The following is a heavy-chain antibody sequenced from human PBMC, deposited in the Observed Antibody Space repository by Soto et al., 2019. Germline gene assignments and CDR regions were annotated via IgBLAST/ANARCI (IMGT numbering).Heavy chain of an antibody. D-gene: IGHD6-6*01. CDR1: GGTFSSYA. CDR2: IIPIFGTA. CDR3: ARDLVSARPFLVDYYYYYGMDV. V-gene: IGHV1-69*13. J-gene: IGHJ6*02. Sequence: ASVKVSCKASGGTFSSYAISWVRQAPGQGLEWMGGIIPIFGTANYAQKFQGRVTITADESTSTAYMELSSLRSEDTAVYYCARDLVSARPFLVDYYYYYGMDVWGQGTTVTVSS.